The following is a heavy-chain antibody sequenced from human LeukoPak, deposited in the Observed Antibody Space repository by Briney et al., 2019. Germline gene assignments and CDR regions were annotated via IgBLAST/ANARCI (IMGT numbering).Heavy chain of an antibody. D-gene: IGHD2-8*01. J-gene: IGHJ3*02. V-gene: IGHV1-2*02. CDR2: INPNSGGT. Sequence: SVKVSCKASGYTFTGYYMHWVRQAPGQGLEWMGWINPNSGGTNYAQKFQGRVTMTRDTSISTAYMELSRLRSDDTAVYYCARGSSIVLMVYANGAADAFDIWGQGTMVTVSS. CDR1: GYTFTGYY. CDR3: ARGSSIVLMVYANGAADAFDI.